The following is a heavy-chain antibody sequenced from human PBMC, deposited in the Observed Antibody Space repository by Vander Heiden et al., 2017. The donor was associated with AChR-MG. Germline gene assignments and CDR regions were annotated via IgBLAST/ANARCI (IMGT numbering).Heavy chain of an antibody. D-gene: IGHD2-21*02. J-gene: IGHJ6*02. CDR3: ARGGVVTAEGHYYYYGMDV. CDR1: GFAFSAYI. V-gene: IGHV3-11*01. Sequence: QVQLVESGGELVKPGGSLRLSCAASGFAFSAYIIGWIRQAPGKGLGWVSYISSSGSTINYADSVKGRFTISRDNAKNSLYLQMNSLRAEDTAVYYCARGGVVTAEGHYYYYGMDVWGQGTTVTVSS. CDR2: ISSSGSTI.